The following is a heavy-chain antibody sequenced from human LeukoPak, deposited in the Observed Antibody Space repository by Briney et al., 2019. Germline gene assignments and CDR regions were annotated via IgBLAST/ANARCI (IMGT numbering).Heavy chain of an antibody. CDR3: AVPQWELLN. V-gene: IGHV3-23*01. Sequence: GGSLRLSCAASGLTFSSCTMSWVRQAPGKGLEWVSAISAGGGNTYYADSVKGRFTISRDNSKNTLYLQMNSLRAEDTAVYSCAVPQWELLNWGQGTLVTVSS. CDR2: ISAGGGNT. D-gene: IGHD1-26*01. J-gene: IGHJ4*02. CDR1: GLTFSSCT.